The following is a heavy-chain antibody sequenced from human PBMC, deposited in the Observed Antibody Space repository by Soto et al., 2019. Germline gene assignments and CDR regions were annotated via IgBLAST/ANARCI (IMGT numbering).Heavy chain of an antibody. D-gene: IGHD5-12*01. Sequence: EVQLLDSGGGLVQPGGSLRLSCAASGFSFSSYAMVWVRQAPGKGLEWVSVISARGGSLYFADSVKGRFTSSRDNSKNVLSLEMNSLRAEDTATYFCAKGSIAYSASVDNWGQGTLVVVSS. J-gene: IGHJ4*02. CDR2: ISARGGSL. CDR1: GFSFSSYA. CDR3: AKGSIAYSASVDN. V-gene: IGHV3-23*01.